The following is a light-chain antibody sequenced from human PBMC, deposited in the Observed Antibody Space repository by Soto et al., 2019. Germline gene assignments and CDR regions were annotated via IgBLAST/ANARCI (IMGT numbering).Light chain of an antibody. CDR1: QSIGRR. Sequence: DIQMTQSPSSLSASVGDRITITCLASQSIGRRLNWYQQKPGQAPKFLIYGASTLQSGVPSRFSGSGSGTDFTLTVNSLQPDDFATYYCQQSYNSPVTFGQGTRLEIK. V-gene: IGKV1-39*01. CDR3: QQSYNSPVT. CDR2: GAS. J-gene: IGKJ5*01.